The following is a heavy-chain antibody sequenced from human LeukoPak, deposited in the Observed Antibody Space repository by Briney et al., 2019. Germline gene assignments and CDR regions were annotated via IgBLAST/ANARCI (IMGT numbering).Heavy chain of an antibody. CDR1: GYTFTGYY. J-gene: IGHJ4*02. CDR2: INPNSGGT. CDR3: AREGGVTAMVSRKYYFDY. V-gene: IGHV1-2*02. Sequence: WASVKVSCKASGYTFTGYYMHWVRQAPGQGLEWMGWINPNSGGTNYAQKFQGRVTMTRDTSISTAYMELSRLRSDDTAVYYCAREGGVTAMVSRKYYFDYWGQGTLVTVSS. D-gene: IGHD5-18*01.